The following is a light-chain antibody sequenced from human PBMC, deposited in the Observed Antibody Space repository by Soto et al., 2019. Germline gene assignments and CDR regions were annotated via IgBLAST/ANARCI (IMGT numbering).Light chain of an antibody. CDR2: END. CDR3: ATWETSLTGVA. Sequence: QSVLTQPPSVSAAPGQKVTISCSGTTANLGTNYVSWYQQLPGTVPKLLIYENDKRPSGIPDRFSGSKSGSSATLAITGLLTGDEADYLCATWETSLTGVAFGGGTKLTVL. V-gene: IGLV1-51*01. J-gene: IGLJ3*02. CDR1: TANLGTNY.